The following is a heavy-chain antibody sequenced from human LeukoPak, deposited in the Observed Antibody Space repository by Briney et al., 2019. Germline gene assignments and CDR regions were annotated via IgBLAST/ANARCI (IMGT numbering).Heavy chain of an antibody. J-gene: IGHJ3*02. CDR2: IYYSANT. Sequence: IYYSANTNYNPSLKTRVTISVDTSKNQFSLKLSSVTAADTAVYYCARGYYDSSGYSNTFDIWGQGTMVTVSS. D-gene: IGHD3-22*01. V-gene: IGHV4-59*09. CDR3: ARGYYDSSGYSNTFDI.